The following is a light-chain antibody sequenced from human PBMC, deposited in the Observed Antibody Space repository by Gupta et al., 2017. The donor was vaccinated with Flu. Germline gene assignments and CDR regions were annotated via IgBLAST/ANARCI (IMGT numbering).Light chain of an antibody. Sequence: QLVLTQSPSASASLGASVKLTCTLSSGHSSYAIAWHQQQPEKGPRYLMKLNSDGSHSKGDGIPDRVSGSSSGAALSITRSSVESEDDSYYSSMNWSTGSFVFGGGTKLTVL. V-gene: IGLV4-69*01. CDR2: LNSDGSH. CDR3: MNWSTGSFV. J-gene: IGLJ3*02. CDR1: SGHSSYA.